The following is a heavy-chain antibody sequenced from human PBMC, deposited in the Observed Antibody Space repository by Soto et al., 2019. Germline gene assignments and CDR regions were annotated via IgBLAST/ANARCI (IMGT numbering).Heavy chain of an antibody. CDR1: GYTFTGYY. CDR3: ARDDPNYYDSSGYYGY. D-gene: IGHD3-22*01. Sequence: ASVKVSCKASGYTFTGYYMHWVRQAPGQGLEWMGWINPNSGGTNYAQKFQGRVTMTRDTSISTAYMELIRLRSDDTAVYYCARDDPNYYDSSGYYGYWGQGALVTVSS. V-gene: IGHV1-2*02. CDR2: INPNSGGT. J-gene: IGHJ4*02.